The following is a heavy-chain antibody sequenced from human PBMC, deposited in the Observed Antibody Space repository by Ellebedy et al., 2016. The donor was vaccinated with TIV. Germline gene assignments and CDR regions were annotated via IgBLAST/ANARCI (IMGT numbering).Heavy chain of an antibody. V-gene: IGHV1-2*02. D-gene: IGHD1-26*01. CDR1: GYSFTDHY. Sequence: ASVKVSCKASGYSFTDHYIHWVRQAPEQGLEWMGWFNPNSGGKSYAQKFLGRVTMTGDTSITTAYMELPSLRSDDTAVYYCAAGSPSLLDYWGQGALVSVSS. CDR2: FNPNSGGK. CDR3: AAGSPSLLDY. J-gene: IGHJ4*02.